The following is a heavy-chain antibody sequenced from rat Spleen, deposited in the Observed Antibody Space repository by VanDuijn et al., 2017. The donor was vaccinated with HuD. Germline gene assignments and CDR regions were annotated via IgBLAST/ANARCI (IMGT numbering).Heavy chain of an antibody. CDR2: ITNAAGKV. CDR1: GFTFTDCY. CDR3: ARPTTGIPFNY. J-gene: IGHJ2*01. Sequence: EVQLVESDGGLVQPGRSLKLSCATSGFTFTDCYMAWVRQAPTKGLEWVATITNAAGKVYYPDSVKGRFTLSRDNAKTTPYLQMDSLRSEDTAIYYCARPTTGIPFNYWGQGVMVTVSS. D-gene: IGHD1-9*01. V-gene: IGHV5-25*01.